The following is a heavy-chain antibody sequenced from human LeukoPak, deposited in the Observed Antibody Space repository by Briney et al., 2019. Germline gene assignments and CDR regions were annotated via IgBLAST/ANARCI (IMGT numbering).Heavy chain of an antibody. V-gene: IGHV4-59*01. CDR3: ARGLTFYDILTAYYTFPYLDS. Sequence: PTETLSLTCTVSGGSINSYYWTWIRQPPGKGLEWIGYIYYSGTTNYNPSLKGRVTISVDTSKNQFSLKLSSVTAADTAVYYCARGLTFYDILTAYYTFPYLDSWGQGTLVTVSS. D-gene: IGHD3-9*01. CDR1: GGSINSYY. J-gene: IGHJ4*02. CDR2: IYYSGTT.